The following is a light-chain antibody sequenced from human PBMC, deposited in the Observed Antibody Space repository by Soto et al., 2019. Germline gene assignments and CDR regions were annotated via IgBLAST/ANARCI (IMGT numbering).Light chain of an antibody. CDR3: QQYGSSPYT. V-gene: IGKV3-20*01. CDR2: GAS. J-gene: IGKJ2*01. Sequence: EIVLTQSPGTLSLSPGERATLSCRASQSFSSSSLAWYQQKPGQAPRLLIYGASSRATGIPDRFSGSGSGTDFTLTITRLEPEDFAMYYCQQYGSSPYTFGQGTKLEIK. CDR1: QSFSSSS.